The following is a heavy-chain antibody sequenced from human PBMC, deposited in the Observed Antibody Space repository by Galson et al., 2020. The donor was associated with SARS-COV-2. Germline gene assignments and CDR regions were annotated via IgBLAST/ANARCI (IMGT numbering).Heavy chain of an antibody. V-gene: IGHV1-8*01. D-gene: IGHD3-3*01. CDR2: MNPNSGNT. CDR3: ARAVTIFGVVIITKYYMDV. Sequence: ASVKVSCKASGYTFTSYDINWVRQATGQGLEWMGWMNPNSGNTGYAQKFQGRVTMTRNTSISTAYMELSSLRSEDTAVYYCARAVTIFGVVIITKYYMDVWGKGTTVTVSS. J-gene: IGHJ6*03. CDR1: GYTFTSYD.